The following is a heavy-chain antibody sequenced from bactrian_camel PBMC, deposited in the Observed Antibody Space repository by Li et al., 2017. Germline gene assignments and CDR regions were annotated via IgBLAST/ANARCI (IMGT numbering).Heavy chain of an antibody. CDR1: GYIHRRVC. CDR2: VLSQGDT. J-gene: IGHJ4*01. D-gene: IGHD7*01. Sequence: DVQLVESGGGSVQAGGSLRLSCVLSGYIHRRVCMSWFRQTPGKEREGVAHVLSQGDTIYADSVKGRFTFSQDNAKNTLYLQMNGLKPEDTAMYYCAVENWEGRAACSTLRMRFWGQGTQVTVS. V-gene: IGHV3S42*01. CDR3: AVENWEGRAACSTLRMRF.